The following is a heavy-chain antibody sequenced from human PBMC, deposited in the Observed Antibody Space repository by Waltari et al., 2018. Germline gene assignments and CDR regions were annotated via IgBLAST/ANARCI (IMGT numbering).Heavy chain of an antibody. J-gene: IGHJ4*02. Sequence: EVQLVASGGGLVQPGRSLRVSCVGSGFPFGDYAMYWVRQRPGKGLEGVSGIGWNSGAIGYADSVRGRFSTYRDNAKKSLYLQMGRLRPEDTALYYCVKGGWGFGAFYEQHWGQGIQVTVSS. V-gene: IGHV3-9*01. CDR2: IGWNSGAI. CDR1: GFPFGDYA. CDR3: VKGGWGFGAFYEQH. D-gene: IGHD3-10*01.